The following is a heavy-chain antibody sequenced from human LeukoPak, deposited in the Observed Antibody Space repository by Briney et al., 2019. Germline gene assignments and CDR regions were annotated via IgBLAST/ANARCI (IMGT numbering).Heavy chain of an antibody. Sequence: PSETLSLTCTVSGGSISSYYWSWIRQPPGKGLEWIGNIYYSGSTDYNPSLKSRVTISVDTSKNQFSLKLSSVTAADTAVYYCTRRGSSWDQDWFDPWGQGTLVTVSS. CDR2: IYYSGST. V-gene: IGHV4-59*04. CDR3: TRRGSSWDQDWFDP. D-gene: IGHD1-26*01. J-gene: IGHJ5*02. CDR1: GGSISSYY.